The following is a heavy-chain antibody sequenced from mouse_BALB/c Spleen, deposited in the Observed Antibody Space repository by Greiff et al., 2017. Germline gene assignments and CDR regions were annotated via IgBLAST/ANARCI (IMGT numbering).Heavy chain of an antibody. V-gene: IGHV5-12-2*01. CDR3: ARSHYYGYFDY. Sequence: EVKLMESGGGLVQPGGSLKLSCAASGFTFSSYTMSWVRQTPEKRLEWVAYISNGGGSTYYPDTVKGRFTISRDNAKNTLYLQMSSLKSEDTAMYYCARSHYYGYFDYWGQGTTLTVSS. D-gene: IGHD1-2*01. CDR2: ISNGGGST. J-gene: IGHJ2*01. CDR1: GFTFSSYT.